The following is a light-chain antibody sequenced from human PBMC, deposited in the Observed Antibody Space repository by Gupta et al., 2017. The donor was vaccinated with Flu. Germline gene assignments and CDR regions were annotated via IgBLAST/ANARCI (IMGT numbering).Light chain of an antibody. V-gene: IGKV3-15*01. CDR2: GAS. Sequence: ATRSVSPGERATLSCRASQSVSNNLAWYQHRPGRAPRPVIYGASTRAPGIPARFSGSGSGTEFTLTISSLQSEDVAVYYCQQYDNWPPETFGQGTTVEIK. CDR1: QSVSNN. J-gene: IGKJ1*01. CDR3: QQYDNWPPET.